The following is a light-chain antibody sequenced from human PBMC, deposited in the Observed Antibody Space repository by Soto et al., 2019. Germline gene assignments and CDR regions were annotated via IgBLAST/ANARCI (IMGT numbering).Light chain of an antibody. CDR1: QSVSNY. Sequence: EIVLTQSPATLSLSPGERATLSCRASQSVSNYLVWYQQKPGQAPRLLIYDAANRATGIPARFSGSGSGTVFTLIISSLEPEDFAVYYCQQRSNWPTFGGGTKVEIK. V-gene: IGKV3-11*01. CDR2: DAA. CDR3: QQRSNWPT. J-gene: IGKJ4*01.